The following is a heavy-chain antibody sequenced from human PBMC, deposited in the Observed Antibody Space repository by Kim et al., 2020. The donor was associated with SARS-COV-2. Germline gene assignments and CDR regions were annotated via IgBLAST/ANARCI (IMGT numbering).Heavy chain of an antibody. D-gene: IGHD5-18*01. J-gene: IGHJ4*02. Sequence: YHPSLKSRVTISVATSKNQFSLKLSSVTAADTAVYYWARSLRGYSYGYDFWGQGILVTVSS. CDR3: ARSLRGYSYGYDF. V-gene: IGHV4-59*01.